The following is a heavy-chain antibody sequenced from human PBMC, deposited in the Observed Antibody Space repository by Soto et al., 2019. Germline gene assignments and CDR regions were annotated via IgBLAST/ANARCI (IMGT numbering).Heavy chain of an antibody. CDR3: ARNRGYCSGGSCYPDAFDI. CDR1: GFTFSSYG. CDR2: IWYDGSNK. Sequence: QVQLVESGGSVVQPGRSLRLSCAASGFTFSSYGMHWVRQAPGKGLEWVAVIWYDGSNKYYADSVKGRFTISRDNSKNTWYVQMDSLRGEDTAVYYCARNRGYCSGGSCYPDAFDIWGHGTMVTVSS. D-gene: IGHD2-15*01. J-gene: IGHJ3*02. V-gene: IGHV3-33*01.